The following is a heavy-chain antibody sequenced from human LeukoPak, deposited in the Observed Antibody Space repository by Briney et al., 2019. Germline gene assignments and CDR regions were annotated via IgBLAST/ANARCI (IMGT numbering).Heavy chain of an antibody. J-gene: IGHJ4*02. CDR2: INPNSGGT. CDR3: ARDPFCIAEQCN. V-gene: IGHV1-2*02. Sequence: SSVKVSCKASGYTFTGYYMHWVRQAPGQGLEWTGWINPNSGGTNYAQKFQGRVTMTRDTSISTAYMELSRLRSDDTAVYYCARDPFCIAEQCNWGQGTLVTVSS. D-gene: IGHD6-13*01. CDR1: GYTFTGYY.